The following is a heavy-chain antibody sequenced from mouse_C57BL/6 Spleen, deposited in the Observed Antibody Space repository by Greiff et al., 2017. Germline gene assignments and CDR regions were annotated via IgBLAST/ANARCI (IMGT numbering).Heavy chain of an antibody. D-gene: IGHD2-13*01. Sequence: QVQLQQPGAELVMPGASVKLSCKASGYTFTSYWMHWVKQRPGQGLEWIGKIDPSDGNTKYNQKFKGKSTLTVDKSSSTAYMQLSSLTSEDSAVYYCSRSEIYYGVCCAMDYWGQGTSVTVSS. CDR3: SRSEIYYGVCCAMDY. CDR1: GYTFTSYW. J-gene: IGHJ4*01. V-gene: IGHV1-69*01. CDR2: IDPSDGNT.